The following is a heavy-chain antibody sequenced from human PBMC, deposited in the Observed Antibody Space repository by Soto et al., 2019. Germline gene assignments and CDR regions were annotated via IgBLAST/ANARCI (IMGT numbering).Heavy chain of an antibody. CDR1: GYTFTSYD. Sequence: ASVKVSCKASGYTFTSYDINWVRQATGQGLERMGWMNPSGGSTSYAQKFQGRVTMTRDTSTSTVYMELSSLRSEDTAVYYCARYSRYYDSSGYWAPTDYWGQGTLVTVS. CDR2: MNPSGGST. V-gene: IGHV1-46*03. CDR3: ARYSRYYDSSGYWAPTDY. D-gene: IGHD3-22*01. J-gene: IGHJ4*02.